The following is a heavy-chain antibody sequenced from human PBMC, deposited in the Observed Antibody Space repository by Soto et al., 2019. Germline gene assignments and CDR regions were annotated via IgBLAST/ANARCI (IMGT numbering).Heavy chain of an antibody. CDR2: INPSAGGS. CDR3: AKDFEGFYSSSWYSH. Sequence: ASVKVSCKASGYTFTNYYMHWVRQAPGQGLEWMGMINPSAGGSSYAQKFQGRVSMTRDTSTSTVYVELSSLRSEDTAVYYCAKDFEGFYSSSWYSHWGQGTLVTVSS. J-gene: IGHJ4*02. V-gene: IGHV1-46*01. D-gene: IGHD6-13*01. CDR1: GYTFTNYY.